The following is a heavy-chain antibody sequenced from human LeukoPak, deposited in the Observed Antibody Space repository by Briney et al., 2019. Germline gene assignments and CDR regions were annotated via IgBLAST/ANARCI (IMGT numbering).Heavy chain of an antibody. D-gene: IGHD2-15*01. Sequence: GGSLRLSCYASGFSFCTYNMHWVRPAPGKGLEWVAVISDDGSSKHYADSVKGRFSISRDNSENFLYLQMNSLRAEDTAVYYCAKDRGSGWFDPWGQGTLVTVSS. CDR2: ISDDGSSK. CDR3: AKDRGSGWFDP. J-gene: IGHJ5*02. CDR1: GFSFCTYN. V-gene: IGHV3-30*18.